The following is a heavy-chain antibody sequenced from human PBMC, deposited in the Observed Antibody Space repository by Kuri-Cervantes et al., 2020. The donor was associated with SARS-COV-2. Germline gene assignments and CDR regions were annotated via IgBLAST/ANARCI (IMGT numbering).Heavy chain of an antibody. CDR2: INHSGST. Sequence: GSLRLSCAVYGGSFSGYYWSWIRQPPGKGLEWIGEINHSGSTNYNPSLKSRVTISVDTSKNQFSLKLSSVTAADTAVYYCARPRGGSLGKYYDFWSGYSIYYYGMDVWGQGTTVTVSS. J-gene: IGHJ6*02. D-gene: IGHD3-3*01. V-gene: IGHV4-34*01. CDR3: ARPRGGSLGKYYDFWSGYSIYYYGMDV. CDR1: GGSFSGYY.